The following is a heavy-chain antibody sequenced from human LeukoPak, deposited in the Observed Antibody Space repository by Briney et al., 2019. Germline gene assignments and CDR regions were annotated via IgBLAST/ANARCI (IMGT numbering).Heavy chain of an antibody. CDR3: ARLGYCSGGSCYPYYYYYMDV. J-gene: IGHJ6*03. CDR1: GGSISSYY. D-gene: IGHD2-15*01. V-gene: IGHV4-59*01. Sequence: SETLSLTCTVSGGSISSYYWSWLRQPPGKGLEWIGYIYYSGSTNYNPSLKSRVTISVDTSKNQFSLKLSSVTAADTAVYYCARLGYCSGGSCYPYYYYYMDVWGKGTTVTVSS. CDR2: IYYSGST.